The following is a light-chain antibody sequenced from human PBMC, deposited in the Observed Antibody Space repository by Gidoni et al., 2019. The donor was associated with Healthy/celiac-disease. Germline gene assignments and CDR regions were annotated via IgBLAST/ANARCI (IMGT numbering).Light chain of an antibody. Sequence: DPVTITCRASQSISSYLNWYQQKPGKAPKLLIYAASSLQSGVPSRFSGSGSGTDFTLTISSLQPEDFVTYYCQQSYSTPYTFGQGTKVEIK. V-gene: IGKV1-39*01. CDR3: QQSYSTPYT. CDR1: QSISSY. CDR2: AAS. J-gene: IGKJ2*01.